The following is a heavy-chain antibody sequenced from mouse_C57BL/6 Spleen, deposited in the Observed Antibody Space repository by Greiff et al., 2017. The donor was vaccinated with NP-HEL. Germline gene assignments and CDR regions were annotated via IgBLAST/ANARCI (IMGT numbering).Heavy chain of an antibody. D-gene: IGHD1-2*01. V-gene: IGHV1-42*01. J-gene: IGHJ4*01. CDR2: INPSTGGT. CDR3: ARGATLLQMAMDY. Sequence: EVQLQQSGPELVKPGASVKISCKASGYSFTGYYMNWVKQSPEKSLEWIGEINPSTGGTTYNQKFKAKATLTVDKSSSTAYMQLKSLTSEDSAVYYCARGATLLQMAMDYWGQGTSVTVSS. CDR1: GYSFTGYY.